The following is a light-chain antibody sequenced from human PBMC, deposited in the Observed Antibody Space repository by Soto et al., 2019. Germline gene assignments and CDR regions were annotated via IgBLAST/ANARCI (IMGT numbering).Light chain of an antibody. V-gene: IGKV1-39*01. Sequence: DIQMTQSPSSLSASVGDRVTITCRASQSISSYLNWYQQKPGKAPKLLIYAASSLQSGVPSRFXXXGXXXXXXXXIXXXPXXXFXTXYXXQSSSTPYTFGQGTKLEIK. CDR1: QSISSY. CDR3: XQSSSTPYT. J-gene: IGKJ2*01. CDR2: AAS.